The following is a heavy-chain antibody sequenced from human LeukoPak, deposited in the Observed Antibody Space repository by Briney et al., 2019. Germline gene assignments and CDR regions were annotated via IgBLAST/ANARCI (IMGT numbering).Heavy chain of an antibody. Sequence: GESLKISCAASGFTFSSYGMHWVRQAPGKGLEWVAVIWYDGSSKYYADSVKGRFTISRDNSKNTLYLQMNSLRAEDTAVYYCAGTDQLLYPYYFDYWGQGTLVTVSS. CDR1: GFTFSSYG. CDR2: IWYDGSSK. CDR3: AGTDQLLYPYYFDY. V-gene: IGHV3-33*01. D-gene: IGHD2-2*02. J-gene: IGHJ4*02.